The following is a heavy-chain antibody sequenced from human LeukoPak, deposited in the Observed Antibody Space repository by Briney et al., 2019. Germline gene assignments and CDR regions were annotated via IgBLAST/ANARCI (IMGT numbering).Heavy chain of an antibody. J-gene: IGHJ4*02. V-gene: IGHV3-23*01. CDR1: GFTFSSYA. Sequence: GGSLRLSCAASGFTFSSYAMSWVRQAPGKGLEWVSAISGSGGSTYYADSVKGRFTISRDNSKNTLYLQMNSLRAEDTAVYYCAKNGVARYFDWLSLFDYWGQGTLVTVSS. CDR3: AKNGVARYFDWLSLFDY. CDR2: ISGSGGST. D-gene: IGHD3-9*01.